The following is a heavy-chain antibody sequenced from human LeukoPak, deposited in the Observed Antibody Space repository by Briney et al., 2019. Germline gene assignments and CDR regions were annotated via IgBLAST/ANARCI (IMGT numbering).Heavy chain of an antibody. V-gene: IGHV3-48*04. CDR3: PRDMGYSGSWPGYFDY. CDR2: IDTSSSTI. D-gene: IGHD1-26*01. CDR1: GFTFSSYS. J-gene: IGHJ4*02. Sequence: GGSLRLSCVASGFTFSSYSMSWVRQAPGKGLEWVSYIDTSSSTIYYADSVKGRFTISRDNAKNSLYLQMKSLRAEDTTVYYCPRDMGYSGSWPGYFDYWGQGVLVTVSS.